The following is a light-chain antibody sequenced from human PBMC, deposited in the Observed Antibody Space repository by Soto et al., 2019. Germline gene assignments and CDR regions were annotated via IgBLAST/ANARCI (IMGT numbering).Light chain of an antibody. V-gene: IGKV3-15*01. CDR1: QSVSSN. CDR3: QQYNNWPRT. CDR2: SAS. Sequence: EIVMTQSPATLSVSPGERGTLSCRASQSVSSNLAWYQQKPGQAPRLLIYSASTRATGIPARFSGSGSRTEFTLTISSLQSEDFAFYYCQQYNNWPRTFGQGTKLDIK. J-gene: IGKJ1*01.